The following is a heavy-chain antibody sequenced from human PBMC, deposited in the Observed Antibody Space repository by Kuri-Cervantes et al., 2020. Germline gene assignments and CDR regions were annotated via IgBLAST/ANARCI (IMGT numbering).Heavy chain of an antibody. CDR2: ISYDGSNK. CDR3: ASVRGYCSSTSCYSGMDV. V-gene: IGHV3-30-3*01. CDR1: GFTFSSYA. J-gene: IGHJ6*02. Sequence: GGSRRPSCAASGFTFSSYAMHWVRQAPGKGLEWVAVISYDGSNKYYADSVKGRFTISRDNSKNTLYLQMNSLRDEDTAVYYCASVRGYCSSTSCYSGMDVWGQGTTVTVSS. D-gene: IGHD2-2*01.